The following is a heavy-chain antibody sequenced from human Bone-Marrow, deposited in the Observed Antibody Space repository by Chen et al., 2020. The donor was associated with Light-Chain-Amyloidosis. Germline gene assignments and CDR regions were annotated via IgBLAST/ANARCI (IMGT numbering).Heavy chain of an antibody. CDR2: IYNSGTT. CDR1: GGSMDYYY. D-gene: IGHD3-16*01. Sequence: QVHLQESAPGLVRPSETLSPTCTVSGGSMDYYYWNWIRQPPGKGLEWIGYIYNSGTTNYNPSLRSRVTMSVDMSKKQFSLKLSSVTAADTAVYYCGRDNIGGVDFWGQGTPVTVSS. V-gene: IGHV4-59*01. CDR3: GRDNIGGVDF. J-gene: IGHJ4*02.